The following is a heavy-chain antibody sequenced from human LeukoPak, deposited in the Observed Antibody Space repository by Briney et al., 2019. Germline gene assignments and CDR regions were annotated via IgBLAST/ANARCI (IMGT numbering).Heavy chain of an antibody. J-gene: IGHJ5*02. V-gene: IGHV3-7*04. CDR1: GFNFDHYW. CDR2: IKQDGSEK. CDR3: ARDPGSGWWGGFDL. Sequence: GGSLRLSCAASGFNFDHYWMTWVRRAPGKGVEWLANIKQDGSEKVYRDSMKGRFTISRDNSRDSLYLQMNSLRPEDTAVYCARDPGSGWWGGFDLWGQGTLVTVSS. D-gene: IGHD6-19*01.